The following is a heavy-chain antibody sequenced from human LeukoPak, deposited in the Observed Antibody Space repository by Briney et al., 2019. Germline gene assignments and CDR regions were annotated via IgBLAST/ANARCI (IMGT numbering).Heavy chain of an antibody. Sequence: SQTLSLTCAISGDSVSSNSAAWNWIRQSPSRSLEWLGRTYYRSKWYNDYAVSVKSRITINPDTSKNQFSLQLNSVTPEDTAVYYCARETDYYGSGSYYVRSAGDYYGMDVWGQGTTVTVSS. CDR3: ARETDYYGSGSYYVRSAGDYYGMDV. J-gene: IGHJ6*02. CDR2: TYYRSKWYN. CDR1: GDSVSSNSAA. V-gene: IGHV6-1*01. D-gene: IGHD3-10*01.